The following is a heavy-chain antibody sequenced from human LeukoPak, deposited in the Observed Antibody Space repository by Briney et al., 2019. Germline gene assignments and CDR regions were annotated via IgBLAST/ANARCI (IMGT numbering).Heavy chain of an antibody. CDR2: ISSSSSYI. J-gene: IGHJ4*02. D-gene: IGHD1-26*01. CDR3: ARGPYQSYSSSRGDY. V-gene: IGHV3-21*01. CDR1: GFTFSSYS. Sequence: GGSLRLSCAASGFTFSSYSMNWVRQAPGKGLEWVSSISSSSSYIYYADSVKGRFTISRDNAKNTLYLQMNSLRAEDTAVYYCARGPYQSYSSSRGDYWGQGTLVTVSS.